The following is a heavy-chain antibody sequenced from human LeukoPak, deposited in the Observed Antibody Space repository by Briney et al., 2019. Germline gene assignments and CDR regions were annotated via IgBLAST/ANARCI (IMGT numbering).Heavy chain of an antibody. J-gene: IGHJ4*02. CDR1: GFTFSSHG. V-gene: IGHV3-30*02. D-gene: IGHD2-2*01. Sequence: GRSLRLSCAASGFTFSSHGMHWVRQAPGKGLEWVAFIRYDGSNKYYADSVKGRFTISRDNSKNTLYLQMNSLRAEDTAVYYCAKCVSPSCYVPYFDYWGQGTLVTVSS. CDR2: IRYDGSNK. CDR3: AKCVSPSCYVPYFDY.